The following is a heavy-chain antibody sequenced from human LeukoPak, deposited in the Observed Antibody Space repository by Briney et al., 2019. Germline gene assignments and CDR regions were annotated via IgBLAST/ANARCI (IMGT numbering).Heavy chain of an antibody. V-gene: IGHV3-48*04. J-gene: IGHJ4*02. CDR1: GFTFSSYS. CDR3: ASLVVGANFDY. D-gene: IGHD1-26*01. Sequence: PGGSLRLSCAASGFTFSSYSMNWVRQAPGKGLEWVSYISSSSSTIYYADSVKGRFTISRDSAKKSLYLQMNSLRAEDTAVYYCASLVVGANFDYWGQGTLVTVSS. CDR2: ISSSSSTI.